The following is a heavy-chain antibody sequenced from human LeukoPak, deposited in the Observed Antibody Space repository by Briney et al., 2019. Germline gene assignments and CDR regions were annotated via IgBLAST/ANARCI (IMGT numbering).Heavy chain of an antibody. CDR2: INPNSGGT. Sequence: ASVKVSCKASGYTFTGYYIYWVRQAPGQGLEWMGWINPNSGGTNYAQKFQGRVTMTWDTSISTAYMELSRLRSDDTAVYYCARDVELELRSLYYYYMDVWGKGTTVTVSS. CDR1: GYTFTGYY. J-gene: IGHJ6*03. V-gene: IGHV1-2*02. D-gene: IGHD1-7*01. CDR3: ARDVELELRSLYYYYMDV.